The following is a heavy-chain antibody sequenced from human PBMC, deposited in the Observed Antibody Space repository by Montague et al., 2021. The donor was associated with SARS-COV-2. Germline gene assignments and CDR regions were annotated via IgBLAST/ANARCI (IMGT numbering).Heavy chain of an antibody. V-gene: IGHV4-31*03. CDR3: AGARRGSGSGSYFAILVNWFDP. CDR2: IYYSGST. CDR1: GGSISSGGYY. Sequence: TLSLTCTVSGGSISSGGYYWSWIRQHPGKGLEWIGYIYYSGSTYYNPSLKSRVTISVDTSKNQFSLKLSSVTAADTAVYYCAGARRGSGSGSYFAILVNWFDPWGQGTLVTVSS. J-gene: IGHJ5*02. D-gene: IGHD3-10*01.